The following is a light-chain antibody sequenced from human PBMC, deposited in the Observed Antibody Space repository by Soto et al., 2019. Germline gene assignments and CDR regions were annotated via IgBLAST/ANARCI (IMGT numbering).Light chain of an antibody. CDR2: KAS. J-gene: IGKJ1*01. CDR1: QSITSY. Sequence: PMGESPSTLSASVLSLVPFTFPLIQSITSYLNWYQQKPGKAPNLLIYKASSLESGVPSRFSGSGSGTEFILTLCSLQRDDFATYDCQHYNTYLWTFGQGTKVDIK. V-gene: IGKV1-5*03. CDR3: QHYNTYLWT.